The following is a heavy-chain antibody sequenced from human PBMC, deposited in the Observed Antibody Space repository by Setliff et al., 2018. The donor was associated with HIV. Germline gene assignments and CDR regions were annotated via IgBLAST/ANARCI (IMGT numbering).Heavy chain of an antibody. CDR2: IDPGDSDT. CDR1: GYMFNNYW. J-gene: IGHJ4*02. D-gene: IGHD6-13*01. V-gene: IGHV5-51*01. Sequence: PGESLKISCKGSGYMFNNYWIAWVRQVPGKGLEWMGIIDPGDSDTRYTPSYQGRIIMSIDRFRSTAYLQWRSLTPSDSALYYCARQRPPGYSSPYTIENWGQGTLVTVSS. CDR3: ARQRPPGYSSPYTIEN.